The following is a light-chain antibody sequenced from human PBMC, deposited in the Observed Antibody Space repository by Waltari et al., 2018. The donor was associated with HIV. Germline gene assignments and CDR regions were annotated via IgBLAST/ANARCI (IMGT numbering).Light chain of an antibody. CDR1: QSVDTY. CDR3: QQRRNWPLT. V-gene: IGKV3-11*01. CDR2: DTS. J-gene: IGKJ4*01. Sequence: EIVLTQSPATLSLSPGERVTLSCRTSQSVDTYLAWYQQKPGQAPRLLIYDTSNRATDIPARFSGSGSGTDFTLTISSLEPEDFAVYYCQQRRNWPLTFGGGTKVEIK.